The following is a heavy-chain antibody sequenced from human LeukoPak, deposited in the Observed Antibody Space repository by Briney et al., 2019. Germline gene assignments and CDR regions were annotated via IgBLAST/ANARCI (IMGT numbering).Heavy chain of an antibody. J-gene: IGHJ4*02. CDR3: ARYCTSTTCILRGFDY. CDR2: IYHTGSA. D-gene: IGHD2-2*01. CDR1: GYSFTSGHY. Sequence: SETLSLTCSVSGYSFTSGHYWGWIRQPPGKGLEWIANIYHTGSAHYNPSLKSRVTISVDTSKNQFSLKLSSETAADTAVYYCARYCTSTTCILRGFDYWGQGTLVTVSS. V-gene: IGHV4-38-2*01.